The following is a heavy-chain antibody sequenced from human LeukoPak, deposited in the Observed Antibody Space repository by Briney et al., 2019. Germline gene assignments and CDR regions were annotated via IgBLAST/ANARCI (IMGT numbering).Heavy chain of an antibody. V-gene: IGHV3-33*01. CDR3: ARDPAAAGTDRGFDY. J-gene: IGHJ4*02. CDR1: GFTFSSYG. Sequence: GGSLRLSCAASGFTFSSYGMHWVRQAPGKGLEWVAVIWYDGSNKYYADSVKGRFTISRDNSKNTLYLQMNSLRAEDTAVYYCARDPAAAGTDRGFDYWGQGTLVTVS. D-gene: IGHD6-13*01. CDR2: IWYDGSNK.